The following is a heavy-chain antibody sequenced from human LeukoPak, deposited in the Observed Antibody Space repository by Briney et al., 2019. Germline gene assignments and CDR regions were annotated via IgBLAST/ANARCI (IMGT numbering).Heavy chain of an antibody. J-gene: IGHJ3*02. Sequence: SVKVSCKASGGTFNSYAISWVRQAPGQGLEWMGGIIPIFGTANYAQKFQGRVTITADESTSTAYMELSSLRSEDTAVYYCARDPETNYDFWSGQGAFDIWGQGTMVTVSS. CDR3: ARDPETNYDFWSGQGAFDI. CDR2: IIPIFGTA. V-gene: IGHV1-69*13. CDR1: GGTFNSYA. D-gene: IGHD3-3*01.